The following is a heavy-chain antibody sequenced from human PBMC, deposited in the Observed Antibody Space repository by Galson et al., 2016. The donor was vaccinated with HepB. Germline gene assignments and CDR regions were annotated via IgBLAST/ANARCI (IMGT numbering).Heavy chain of an antibody. V-gene: IGHV3-30-3*01. J-gene: IGHJ3*02. CDR1: GFTFSTCS. Sequence: SLRLSCAASGFTFSTCSMHWVRQAPGKGLEWVAVISYDGSNKYYADSVKGRFTISRDNSKNTLYLQMNRVRSEDTAVYYCASQKRKHGSGWYFAFDIWGRGTMVTVSS. CDR3: ASQKRKHGSGWYFAFDI. CDR2: ISYDGSNK. D-gene: IGHD6-19*01.